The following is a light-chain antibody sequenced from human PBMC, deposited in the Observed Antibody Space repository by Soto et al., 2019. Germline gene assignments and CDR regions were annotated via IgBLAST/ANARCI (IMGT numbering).Light chain of an antibody. CDR3: QQSYSNT. CDR1: QSISSY. CDR2: AAS. V-gene: IGKV1-39*01. J-gene: IGKJ2*01. Sequence: DIQMTQSPSSLSASVGDRVTITCRASQSISSYLNWYQQKPGKAPKLLIYAASSLQSGVPSRFSGSGSGTDFTLTISSLQPEDFVTYYCQQSYSNTFGQGTKLEIK.